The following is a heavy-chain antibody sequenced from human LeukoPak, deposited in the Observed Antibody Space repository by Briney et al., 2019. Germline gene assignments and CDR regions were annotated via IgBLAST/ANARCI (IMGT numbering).Heavy chain of an antibody. CDR1: GFDFDNYA. Sequence: PDRSLRLSCAASGFDFDNYAMHWVRQAPGKGLEWVSGISWNSDNIAYADSVKGRFTISRDSAKNSLYLQMNSLRPDDTALYYCTKSIASQPGVVDVWGKGTTVTVSS. D-gene: IGHD1-14*01. CDR2: ISWNSDNI. V-gene: IGHV3-9*01. J-gene: IGHJ6*03. CDR3: TKSIASQPGVVDV.